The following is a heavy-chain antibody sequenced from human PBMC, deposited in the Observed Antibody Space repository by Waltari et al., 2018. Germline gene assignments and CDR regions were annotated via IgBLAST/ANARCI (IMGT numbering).Heavy chain of an antibody. J-gene: IGHJ4*02. V-gene: IGHV3-7*01. Sequence: EVQLVESGGGLVQPGGSLRLSCAASGFTFTNCWMSWVRQTPGKGLEVVAKIEQDGSQKEYVDSVKGRFTISRDNAKNSLYLEMKSLRVEDTAVYYCARGGLTIFAVLASWGQGTLVTVSS. CDR3: ARGGLTIFAVLAS. CDR2: IEQDGSQK. CDR1: GFTFTNCW. D-gene: IGHD3-3*01.